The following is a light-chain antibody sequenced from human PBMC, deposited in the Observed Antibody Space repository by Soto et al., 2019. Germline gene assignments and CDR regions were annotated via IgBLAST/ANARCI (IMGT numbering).Light chain of an antibody. Sequence: EIVLTQSPGTLSLSPGERATLSCRASQSVSSSCLGWYQQKPGQAPRLLIYDAYSRVTGAPDRFSGSGSGTDFTLTISRLEPEDFAVYYRHQYCSSPITFGQGTRLEIK. CDR1: QSVSSSC. J-gene: IGKJ5*01. CDR3: HQYCSSPIT. CDR2: DAY. V-gene: IGKV3-20*01.